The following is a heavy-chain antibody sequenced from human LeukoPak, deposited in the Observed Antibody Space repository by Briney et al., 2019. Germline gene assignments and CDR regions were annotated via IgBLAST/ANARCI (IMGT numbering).Heavy chain of an antibody. Sequence: PGGSLRLSCAASGFTFTSYAMSWVRQAPGKGLEWVSTISNGGANTYYADSVKGRFTISRDNSKNTLYLQMNSLRAEDTAVYSCAKEYYSGSGTYLYYFDYWGQGTLVTVSS. CDR2: ISNGGANT. J-gene: IGHJ4*02. D-gene: IGHD3-10*01. CDR3: AKEYYSGSGTYLYYFDY. CDR1: GFTFTSYA. V-gene: IGHV3-23*01.